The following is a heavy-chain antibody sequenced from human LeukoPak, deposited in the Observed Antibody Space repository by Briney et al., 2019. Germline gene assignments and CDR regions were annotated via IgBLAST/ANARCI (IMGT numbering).Heavy chain of an antibody. CDR3: ARHDYGPNWFDP. D-gene: IGHD4-17*01. Sequence: SETLSLTCAVSGYSISSGDYWGWIRQPPGKGLEWIGSIYHSGSTYYNPSLKSRVTISVDTSKDQFSLNLSSVTAADTAVYYCARHDYGPNWFDPWGQGTLVTVSS. CDR2: IYHSGST. CDR1: GYSISSGDY. V-gene: IGHV4-38-2*01. J-gene: IGHJ5*02.